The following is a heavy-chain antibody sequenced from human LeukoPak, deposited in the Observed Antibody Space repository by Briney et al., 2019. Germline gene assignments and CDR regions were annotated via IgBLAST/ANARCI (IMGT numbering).Heavy chain of an antibody. Sequence: GGSLRLSCAACGFIISSSYMRWLRQSRGGGVEGVTVIYSRGYTYYTDSVKGRFTISTDNSKNTLYLQMNILRAEDTAVYCCGRGDGYNSYYFDYWGQGTLVTVSS. J-gene: IGHJ4*02. CDR3: GRGDGYNSYYFDY. CDR2: IYSRGYT. CDR1: GFIISSSY. D-gene: IGHD5-24*01. V-gene: IGHV3-53*01.